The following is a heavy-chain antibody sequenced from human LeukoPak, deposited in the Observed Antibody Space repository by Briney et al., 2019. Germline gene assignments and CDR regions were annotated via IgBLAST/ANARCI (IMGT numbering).Heavy chain of an antibody. Sequence: YPGGSLRLSCAASGFTFSSYDMHWVRQATGKGLEWVSAIGTAGDTYYPGSVKGRFTISRENAKNSLCLQMNSLRAGDTAVYYCARGPSRLKTYYYGSGRQIRNFDYWGQGTLVTVSS. CDR3: ARGPSRLKTYYYGSGRQIRNFDY. D-gene: IGHD3-10*01. V-gene: IGHV3-13*01. CDR1: GFTFSSYD. CDR2: IGTAGDT. J-gene: IGHJ4*02.